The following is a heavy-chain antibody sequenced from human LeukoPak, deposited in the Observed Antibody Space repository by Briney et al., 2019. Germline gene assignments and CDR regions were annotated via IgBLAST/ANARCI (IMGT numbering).Heavy chain of an antibody. CDR1: GYTFTSYY. CDR3: ARIRLRTWGFDP. CDR2: INPSGGST. J-gene: IGHJ5*02. D-gene: IGHD5-12*01. V-gene: IGHV1-46*01. Sequence: ASVKVSCKASGYTFTSYYMHWVRQAPGQGLEWMGIINPSGGSTSYAQKFQGRVTMTRDMSTSTVYMELSSLRSEDTAVYYCARIRLRTWGFDPWGQGTLVTVSS.